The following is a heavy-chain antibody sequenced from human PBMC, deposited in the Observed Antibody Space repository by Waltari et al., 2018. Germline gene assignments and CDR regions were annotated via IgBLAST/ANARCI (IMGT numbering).Heavy chain of an antibody. V-gene: IGHV4-4*02. D-gene: IGHD2-15*01. CDR2: VHGSGRT. Sequence: LLQQSGPGLVKPSGTLSLICAVSGDSMSSTYWWSWVRQSPGRGLEWIGQVHGSGRTNYNPSFAGRVTMSLDTSAYHFALKLTSATAADTALYFCARDRGRGLYLDTWGQGTLVTVSP. J-gene: IGHJ4*02. CDR3: ARDRGRGLYLDT. CDR1: GDSMSSTYW.